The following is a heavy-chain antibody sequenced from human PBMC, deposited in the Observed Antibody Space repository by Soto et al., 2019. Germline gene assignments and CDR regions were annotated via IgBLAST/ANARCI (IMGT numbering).Heavy chain of an antibody. V-gene: IGHV1-69*13. CDR2: IIPIFGTA. J-gene: IGHJ6*02. CDR3: ARDKDIVVVPAAMGGYYYYGMDV. Sequence: SVKVSCKASGGTFSSYAISWVRQAPGQGLEWMGGIIPIFGTANYAQKFQGRVTITADESTSTAYMELSSLRSEDTAVYYCARDKDIVVVPAAMGGYYYYGMDVWGQGTTVTVSS. D-gene: IGHD2-2*01. CDR1: GGTFSSYA.